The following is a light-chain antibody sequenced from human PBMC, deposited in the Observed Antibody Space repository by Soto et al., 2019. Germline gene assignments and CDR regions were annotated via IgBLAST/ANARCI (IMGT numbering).Light chain of an antibody. Sequence: EIVLTQSPGTLSLSPGERATLSCRASQSVDSSYLAWYQQKPGQAPRLLIHGASTRATGIPGRFGGSGSGTDFTLTISRLEPEDFAVYYCQQYGTSPPLTFGGGTKVDIK. CDR3: QQYGTSPPLT. V-gene: IGKV3-20*01. CDR2: GAS. CDR1: QSVDSSY. J-gene: IGKJ4*01.